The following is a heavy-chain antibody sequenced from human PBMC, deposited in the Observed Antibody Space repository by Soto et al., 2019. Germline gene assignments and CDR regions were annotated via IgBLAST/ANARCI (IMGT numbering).Heavy chain of an antibody. D-gene: IGHD2-21*01. CDR1: GFTFSNYA. V-gene: IGHV3-23*01. J-gene: IGHJ6*03. Sequence: VQLLESGGGLVQPEGSLRLSCAASGFTFSNYAMSWVRQAPGKGLEWVSAISGSGGSTFYADSVKGRFTISRDNSKNTLYLQMNNLRAEDRAVYYCAKDGQTICYDNYLDVWGKEPTVTVSS. CDR2: ISGSGGST. CDR3: AKDGQTICYDNYLDV.